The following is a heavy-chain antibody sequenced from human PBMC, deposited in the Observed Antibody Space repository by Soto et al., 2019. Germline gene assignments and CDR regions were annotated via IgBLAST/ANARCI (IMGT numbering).Heavy chain of an antibody. J-gene: IGHJ6*03. V-gene: IGHV1-58*02. CDR3: AADSDRLVVLADMGYYYYYMDD. D-gene: IGHD2-2*01. Sequence: ASVKVSCKASGFTFTSSAMQWVRQARGQRLERIGWIVVGRGNTNYAQKLQERGTITRDMSTSTAYMELSSLRSEDTAVYYCAADSDRLVVLADMGYYYYYMDDWGKGTTGTVSS. CDR2: IVVGRGNT. CDR1: GFTFTSSA.